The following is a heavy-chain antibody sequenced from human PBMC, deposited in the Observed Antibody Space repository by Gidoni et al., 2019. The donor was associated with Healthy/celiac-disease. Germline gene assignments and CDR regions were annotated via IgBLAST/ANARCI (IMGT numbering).Heavy chain of an antibody. CDR2: IGTAGDT. V-gene: IGHV3-13*01. CDR3: ARVGGNGDGYTH. CDR1: GFTFSSYD. J-gene: IGHJ4*02. D-gene: IGHD2-15*01. Sequence: EVQLVESGGGLVQPGGSLRLSCAASGFTFSSYDMHWVRQATGKGLEWVSAIGTAGDTYYPGSVKGRFTISRENAKNSLYLQMNSLRAGDTAVYYCARVGGNGDGYTHWGQGTLVTVSS.